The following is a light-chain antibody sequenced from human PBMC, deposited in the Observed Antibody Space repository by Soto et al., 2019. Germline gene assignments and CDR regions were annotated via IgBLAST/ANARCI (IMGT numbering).Light chain of an antibody. CDR3: QQYKDWPPIT. CDR2: DTS. V-gene: IGKV3-15*01. J-gene: IGKJ4*01. CDR1: QSVDIY. Sequence: EIVMTQSPASLSVYPGERATHSCRASQSVDIYLAWYQQRPGQAPRLLIYDTSIRAPGIPATFSGSGSGTEFTLTISSLQSEDVAVYYCQQYKDWPPITFGGGTKVQIK.